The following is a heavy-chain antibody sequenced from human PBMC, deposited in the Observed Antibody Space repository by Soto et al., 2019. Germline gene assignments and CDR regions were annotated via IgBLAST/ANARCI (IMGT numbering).Heavy chain of an antibody. Sequence: GGSLRLSCAASGFTFSDYAMHWVRQAPGKGLEWVAVISYDGSIEYYAESVKGRFTLSRDNSKNTPYLQMNNLRVEDTAVLYCSRTMAVSGPYYFDLWGLGSLVTVSS. D-gene: IGHD6-19*01. J-gene: IGHJ4*02. CDR1: GFTFSDYA. CDR3: SRTMAVSGPYYFDL. V-gene: IGHV3-30-3*01. CDR2: ISYDGSIE.